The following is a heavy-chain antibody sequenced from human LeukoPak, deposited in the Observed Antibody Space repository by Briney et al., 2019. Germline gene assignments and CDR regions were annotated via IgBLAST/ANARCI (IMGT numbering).Heavy chain of an antibody. Sequence: KTGGSPRLSCPASGFTFSSYSMNWVRQAPGKGLEWVSSITSSSSYIYYADSVKGRFTISRDNAKNSLYLQMNSLRAEDTAVYYCARDGLVVPAAITAFNWFDPWGQGTLVTVSS. CDR2: ITSSSSYI. CDR3: ARDGLVVPAAITAFNWFDP. J-gene: IGHJ5*02. CDR1: GFTFSSYS. V-gene: IGHV3-21*01. D-gene: IGHD2-2*01.